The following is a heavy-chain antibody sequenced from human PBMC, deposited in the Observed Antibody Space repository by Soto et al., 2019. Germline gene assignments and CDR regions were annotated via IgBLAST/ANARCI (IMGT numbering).Heavy chain of an antibody. CDR1: GSTFSSYG. CDR3: ARGVTIGGEVYSSSALGYFDY. D-gene: IGHD6-6*01. CDR2: IWYDGSNK. V-gene: IGHV3-33*01. Sequence: QVQLVESGGGVVQPGRSLRLSCAASGSTFSSYGMHWVRQAPGKGLEWVAVIWYDGSNKYYADSVKGRFTISRDNSKNTMYLQMNSRRAEDTAVYYGARGVTIGGEVYSSSALGYFDYWGQGSLVTVSS. J-gene: IGHJ4*02.